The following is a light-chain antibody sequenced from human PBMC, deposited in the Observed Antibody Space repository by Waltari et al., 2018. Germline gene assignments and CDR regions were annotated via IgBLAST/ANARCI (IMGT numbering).Light chain of an antibody. V-gene: IGKV1-8*01. Sequence: AIRMTQSPSSFSASTGDRVTITCRASQGIISYLAWYQQKPGKAPKLLIYAASTLQSGVPSRFSGSGSGTDFTLTISCLQSEDFATYYCQQYYSYPPITFGQGTRLEIK. CDR3: QQYYSYPPIT. J-gene: IGKJ5*01. CDR2: AAS. CDR1: QGIISY.